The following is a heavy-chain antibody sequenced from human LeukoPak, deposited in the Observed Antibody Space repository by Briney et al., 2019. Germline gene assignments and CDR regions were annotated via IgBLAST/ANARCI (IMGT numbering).Heavy chain of an antibody. D-gene: IGHD3-10*01. CDR1: GYTFTSYG. CDR3: ARGSGSDFADLTGFDY. Sequence: GASVKVSCKASGYTFTSYGISWVRQAPGQGLEWMGWISAYNGNTNYAQKLQGRVTMTTDTSTSTAYMDLRSLRSDDTAVYSCARGSGSDFADLTGFDYWGQGTLVTVSS. V-gene: IGHV1-18*01. CDR2: ISAYNGNT. J-gene: IGHJ4*02.